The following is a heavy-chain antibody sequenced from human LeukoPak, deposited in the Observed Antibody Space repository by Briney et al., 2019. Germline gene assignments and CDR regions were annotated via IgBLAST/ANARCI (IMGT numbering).Heavy chain of an antibody. Sequence: GGSLRLSCAASGFTVSGNYMKWVRQAPGKGLEWVSIIYSGGSTYHADSVKGRFTISRDNSKNTVYLQMNSLRPEDTAVYYCAGASVAGTRDYWGQGTLVTVSS. V-gene: IGHV3-53*01. D-gene: IGHD6-19*01. CDR2: IYSGGST. J-gene: IGHJ4*02. CDR3: AGASVAGTRDY. CDR1: GFTVSGNY.